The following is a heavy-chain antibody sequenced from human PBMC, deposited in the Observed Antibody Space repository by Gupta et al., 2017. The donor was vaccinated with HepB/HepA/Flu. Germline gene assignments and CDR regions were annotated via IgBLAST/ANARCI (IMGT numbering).Heavy chain of an antibody. CDR3: ARRYDILTPGAFDI. CDR2: IYYSGST. CDR1: GGSISSSSYY. Sequence: QLQLQESGPGLVKPSETLSLTCTVSGGSISSSSYYWGWIRQPPGKGLEWIGSIYYSGSTYYNPSLKSRVTISVDTSKNQFSLKLSSVTAADTAVYYCARRYDILTPGAFDIWGQGTMVTVSS. J-gene: IGHJ3*02. V-gene: IGHV4-39*01. D-gene: IGHD3-9*01.